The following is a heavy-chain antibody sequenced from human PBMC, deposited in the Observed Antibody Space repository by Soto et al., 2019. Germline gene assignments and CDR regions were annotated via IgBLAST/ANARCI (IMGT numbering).Heavy chain of an antibody. Sequence: SETLSLTCTVSGASIRSTYWSWIRQSPGKGLEWIGYIYYSGTTNYNPSLKNRVTISVDTSKSQLSLNLTSVTAADTAVYYCARGESNDWRDAFDIWGQGTMVTVSS. CDR2: IYYSGTT. D-gene: IGHD3-9*01. J-gene: IGHJ3*02. CDR3: ARGESNDWRDAFDI. CDR1: GASIRSTY. V-gene: IGHV4-59*01.